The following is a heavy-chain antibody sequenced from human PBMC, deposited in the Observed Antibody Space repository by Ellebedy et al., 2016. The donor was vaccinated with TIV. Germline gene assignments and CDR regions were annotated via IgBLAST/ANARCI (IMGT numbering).Heavy chain of an antibody. Sequence: GESLKISXKGSGYSFTSYWIGWVRQMPGKGLEWMGIIHPGDSDTRYSPSFQGQVTISVDKSSSTAYLQWNSLKASDTAMYFCARPYYYDSSGYYSGDYWGQGTLVTVSS. CDR2: IHPGDSDT. CDR1: GYSFTSYW. V-gene: IGHV5-51*01. CDR3: ARPYYYDSSGYYSGDY. J-gene: IGHJ4*02. D-gene: IGHD3-22*01.